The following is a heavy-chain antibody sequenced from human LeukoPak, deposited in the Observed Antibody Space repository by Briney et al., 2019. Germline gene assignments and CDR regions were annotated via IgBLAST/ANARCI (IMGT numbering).Heavy chain of an antibody. Sequence: GGSLRLSCAASGFTFSSYGMSWVRQAPGKGLEWVAVISYDGSNKYYADSVKGRFTISRDNSKNTLYLQMNSLRAEDTAVYYCAKDSLEIPGDYWGQGTLVTVSS. CDR2: ISYDGSNK. CDR3: AKDSLEIPGDY. CDR1: GFTFSSYG. J-gene: IGHJ4*02. V-gene: IGHV3-30*18. D-gene: IGHD3-3*01.